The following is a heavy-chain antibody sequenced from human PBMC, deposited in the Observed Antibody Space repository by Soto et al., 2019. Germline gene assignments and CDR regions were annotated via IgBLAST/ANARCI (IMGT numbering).Heavy chain of an antibody. CDR1: GFTFDYYW. CDR2: IYSDGTST. J-gene: IGHJ3*01. D-gene: IGHD1-26*01. Sequence: EVQLVESGGGLVQPGESLRLSCAASGFTFDYYWMHWVRQAPGKGLVWVSRIYSDGTSTTYADAVKGRFTISRDNAKNTLSLQMNSLRADDTAVYYSARGDRGAFDPWGQGTVVTVSS. V-gene: IGHV3-74*01. CDR3: ARGDRGAFDP.